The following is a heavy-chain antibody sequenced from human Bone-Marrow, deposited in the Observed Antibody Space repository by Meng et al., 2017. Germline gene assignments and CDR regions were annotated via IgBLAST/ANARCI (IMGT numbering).Heavy chain of an antibody. CDR2: INPKSGDT. Sequence: ASVKVSCKPSGYNFPDYYINWVRRAPGQGLEWMGRINPKSGDTHYAQKFQGRVTMTGDTSISTAYMELSRLRSEDTAMYYCARDENRSEGENVVGDYWGQGTLVTVSS. CDR1: GYNFPDYY. J-gene: IGHJ4*02. V-gene: IGHV1-2*06. D-gene: IGHD2/OR15-2a*01. CDR3: ARDENRSEGENVVGDY.